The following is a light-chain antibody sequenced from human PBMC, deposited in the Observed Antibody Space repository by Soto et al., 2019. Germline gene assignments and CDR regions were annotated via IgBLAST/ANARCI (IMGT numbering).Light chain of an antibody. CDR1: QSVTSN. CDR3: QQYGSSPRLA. J-gene: IGKJ4*01. CDR2: GAS. Sequence: EIVMTQSPATLSVSPGGRATLSCRASQSVTSNLAWYQQKPGQAPRLLLYGASSRATGIPDRFSGSGSGTDFTLSISRLEPEDFGVYYCQQYGSSPRLAFGGGTKVDIK. V-gene: IGKV3-20*01.